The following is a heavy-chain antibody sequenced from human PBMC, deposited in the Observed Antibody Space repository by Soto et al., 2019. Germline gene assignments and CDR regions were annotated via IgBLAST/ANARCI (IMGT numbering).Heavy chain of an antibody. CDR3: ARGWAGSAYGDYYYYYGMDV. CDR2: INHSGST. Sequence: SETLSLTCAVYGGSFSGYYWSWIRQPPGKGLEWIGEINHSGSTNYNPSLKSRVTISVNTSKNQFSLKLSSVTAADTAVYYCARGWAGSAYGDYYYYYGMDVWGQGTTVTVSS. J-gene: IGHJ6*02. CDR1: GGSFSGYY. D-gene: IGHD4-17*01. V-gene: IGHV4-34*01.